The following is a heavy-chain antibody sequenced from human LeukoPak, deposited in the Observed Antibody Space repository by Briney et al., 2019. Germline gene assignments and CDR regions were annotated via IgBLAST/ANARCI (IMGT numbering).Heavy chain of an antibody. CDR1: GGSISSYY. CDR3: ARDIAAAVTD. CDR2: IYYSGST. Sequence: SEILSLTCTVSGGSISSYYWSWIRQPPGKGLEWIGYIYYSGSTNYNPSLKSRVTISVDTSKNQFSLKLSSVTAADTAVYYCARDIAAAVTDWGQGTLVTVSS. V-gene: IGHV4-59*01. D-gene: IGHD6-13*01. J-gene: IGHJ4*02.